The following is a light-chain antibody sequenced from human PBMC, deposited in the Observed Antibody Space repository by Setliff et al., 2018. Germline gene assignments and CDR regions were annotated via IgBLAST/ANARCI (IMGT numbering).Light chain of an antibody. Sequence: QSALTQPPSASGSPGQSVTISCTGTSRDVGGYNFVSWYQQHPGKAPKLIISEVTERPSGVPDRFSGSKSGNTTSLTVSGLQAEDEADYYCSSYACSDNYVFGTGTKVTVL. CDR3: SSYACSDNYV. V-gene: IGLV2-8*01. J-gene: IGLJ1*01. CDR1: SRDVGGYNF. CDR2: EVT.